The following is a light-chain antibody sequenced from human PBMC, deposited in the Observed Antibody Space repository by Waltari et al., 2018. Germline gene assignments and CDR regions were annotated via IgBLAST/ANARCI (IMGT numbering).Light chain of an antibody. Sequence: VILTQSPVTLSLSPGERATLSCMASQSVGIYLAWYQQKPWQAPRLLIHSASSGATCTPDRFSGSGSGTEFTLTISSLEPEDVGVYHCYQHSSGYSFGQGTKVEIK. CDR2: SAS. J-gene: IGKJ2*03. CDR3: YQHSSGYS. V-gene: IGKV3-11*01. CDR1: QSVGIY.